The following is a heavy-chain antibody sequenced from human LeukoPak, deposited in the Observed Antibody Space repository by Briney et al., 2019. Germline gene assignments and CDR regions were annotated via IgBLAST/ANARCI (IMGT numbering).Heavy chain of an antibody. CDR1: GGSISSYY. V-gene: IGHV4-59*12. CDR3: ARGRKGGSGSYMGLEYYFDY. CDR2: IYYSGST. D-gene: IGHD3-10*01. Sequence: SETLSLTCTVSGGSISSYYWSWIRQPPGKGLEWIGYIYYSGSTNYNPSLKSRLTISVDTSKNQFSLKLSSVTAADTAVYYCARGRKGGSGSYMGLEYYFDYWGQGTLVTVSS. J-gene: IGHJ4*02.